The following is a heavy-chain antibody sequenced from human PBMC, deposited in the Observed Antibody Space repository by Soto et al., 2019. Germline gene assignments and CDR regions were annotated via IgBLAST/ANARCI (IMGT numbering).Heavy chain of an antibody. D-gene: IGHD2-8*01. CDR2: ISAYNGNT. CDR3: ARDDIVLMVYDMAPGAY. V-gene: IGHV1-18*01. Sequence: ASVKVSCKASGYTFTSYGISWVRQAPGQGLEWMGWISAYNGNTNYAQKLQGRVTMTTDTSTRTAYMELRSLRYDDTAVYYCARDDIVLMVYDMAPGAYWGQGTLVTVSS. J-gene: IGHJ4*02. CDR1: GYTFTSYG.